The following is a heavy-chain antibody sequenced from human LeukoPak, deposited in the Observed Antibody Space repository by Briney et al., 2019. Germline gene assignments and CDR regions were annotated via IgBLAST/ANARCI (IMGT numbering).Heavy chain of an antibody. CDR1: GFTFSSYA. CDR2: ISYDGSNK. V-gene: IGHV3-30*01. Sequence: GGSLRLSCAASGFTFSSYAMHWVRQAPGKGLEWVAVISYDGSNKYYADSVKGRFTTSRDNSKNTLYLQMNSLRAEDTAVYYCASTDTPWSGYDNWFDPWGQGTLVTVSS. CDR3: ASTDTPWSGYDNWFDP. D-gene: IGHD3-3*01. J-gene: IGHJ5*02.